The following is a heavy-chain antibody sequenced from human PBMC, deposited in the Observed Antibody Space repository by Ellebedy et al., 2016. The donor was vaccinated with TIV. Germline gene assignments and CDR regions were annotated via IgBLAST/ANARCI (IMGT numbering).Heavy chain of an antibody. CDR1: EFSFRSYW. CDR3: ARRGSYGDYAVQINNWFDR. CDR2: IYHGGSQK. V-gene: IGHV3-7*01. D-gene: IGHD4-17*01. J-gene: IGHJ5*02. Sequence: PGGSLRLSCAASEFSFRSYWMSWVRQAPGKGLEWVANIYHGGSQKYYVDSVKGRFTISRDNAKNSLYLQMDSLRAEDTAVYYCARRGSYGDYAVQINNWFDRWGQGTLVTVSS.